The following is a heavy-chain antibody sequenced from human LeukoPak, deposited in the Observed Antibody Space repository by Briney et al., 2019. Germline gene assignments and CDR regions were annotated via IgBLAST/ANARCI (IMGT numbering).Heavy chain of an antibody. V-gene: IGHV3-30*18. Sequence: GRSLRLSCAASGFTFSSYGIHWVRQAPGKGLEWVAVISYDGSNKYYADSVKGRFTISRDNSKNTLYLQMNSLRAEDTAVYYCAKVVYYGSGSLGGFDYWGQGTMVTVSS. CDR1: GFTFSSYG. CDR3: AKVVYYGSGSLGGFDY. CDR2: ISYDGSNK. J-gene: IGHJ4*02. D-gene: IGHD3-10*01.